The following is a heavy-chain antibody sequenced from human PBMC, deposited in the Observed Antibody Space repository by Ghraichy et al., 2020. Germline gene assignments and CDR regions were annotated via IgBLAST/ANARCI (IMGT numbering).Heavy chain of an antibody. Sequence: ASVKVSCKASGYTFTSYDINWVRQATGQGLEWMGWMNPNSGNTGYAQKFQGRVTMTRNTSISTAYMELSSLRSEDTAVYYCAREGGYCSSTSCYESWFDPWGQGTLVTVSS. CDR1: GYTFTSYD. CDR3: AREGGYCSSTSCYESWFDP. CDR2: MNPNSGNT. J-gene: IGHJ5*02. D-gene: IGHD2-2*01. V-gene: IGHV1-8*01.